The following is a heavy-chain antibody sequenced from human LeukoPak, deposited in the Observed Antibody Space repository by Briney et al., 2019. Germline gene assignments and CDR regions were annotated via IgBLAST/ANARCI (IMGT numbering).Heavy chain of an antibody. CDR2: IWFDGSKR. J-gene: IGHJ4*02. D-gene: IGHD4-17*01. V-gene: IGHV3-33*01. CDR3: ARDPGVTTFYFDY. Sequence: GGSLRLSCVASGYTFSRYGMHWIRQAPGKGLEGVAVIWFDGSKRYYADSVKGRFTISRDDSKSTLYLQMNSLRVEDTAIYYCARDPGVTTFYFDYWGQGALVTVSS. CDR1: GYTFSRYG.